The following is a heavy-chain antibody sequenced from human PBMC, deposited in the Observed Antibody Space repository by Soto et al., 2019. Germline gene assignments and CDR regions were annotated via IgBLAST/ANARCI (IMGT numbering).Heavy chain of an antibody. V-gene: IGHV3-48*01. Sequence: PGGSLRLSCAASGFTFSSYSMNWVRRAPGKGLEWVSYISSSSSTIYYADSVKGRFTISRDNAKNSLYLQMNSLRAEDTAVYYCARDQGGLQYNYMDVWGKGTTVTVSS. CDR3: ARDQGGLQYNYMDV. J-gene: IGHJ6*03. D-gene: IGHD4-4*01. CDR2: ISSSSSTI. CDR1: GFTFSSYS.